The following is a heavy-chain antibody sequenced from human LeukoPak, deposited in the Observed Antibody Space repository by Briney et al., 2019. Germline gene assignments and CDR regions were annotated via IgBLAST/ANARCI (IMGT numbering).Heavy chain of an antibody. V-gene: IGHV3-23*01. CDR2: ISRDGTT. CDR3: AKKGQDDDYGKPD. Sequence: GGSLRLSCAAAGFTFSKYDIYWIRQARGEGLGCGSVISRDGTTYYAASVRGRFTLSSDNSQHTLSLQKNSLEAEDTAVYCCAKKGQDDDYGKPDWGQGTPVTVSS. CDR1: GFTFSKYD. D-gene: IGHD4-17*01. J-gene: IGHJ4*02.